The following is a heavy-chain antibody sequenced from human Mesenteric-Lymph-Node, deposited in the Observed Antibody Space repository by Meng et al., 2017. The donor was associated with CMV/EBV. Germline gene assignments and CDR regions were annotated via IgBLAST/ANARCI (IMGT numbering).Heavy chain of an antibody. CDR1: GFTFSSYG. CDR2: ISSSSSYI. D-gene: IGHD6-13*01. CDR3: ARGSSSSWYYYGMDV. Sequence: GGSLRLSCAASGFTFSSYGMHWVRQAPGKGLEWVSSISSSSSYIYYADSVKGRFTISRDNAKNSLYLQMNSLRAEDTAVYYCARGSSSSWYYYGMDVWGQGTTVTVSS. J-gene: IGHJ6*02. V-gene: IGHV3-21*01.